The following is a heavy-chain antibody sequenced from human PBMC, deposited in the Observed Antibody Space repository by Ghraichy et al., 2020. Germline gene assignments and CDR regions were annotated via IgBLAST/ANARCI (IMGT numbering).Heavy chain of an antibody. CDR1: GFTFSSYG. V-gene: IGHV3-33*01. CDR3: ARVKSAYDSSGHSWAFDI. J-gene: IGHJ3*02. CDR2: IWYDGSNK. Sequence: GGSLRLSCAASGFTFSSYGMHWVRQAPGKGLEWVAVIWYDGSNKYYADSVKGRFTISRDNSKNTLYLQMNSLRAEDTAVYYCARVKSAYDSSGHSWAFDIWGQGTMVTVSS. D-gene: IGHD3-22*01.